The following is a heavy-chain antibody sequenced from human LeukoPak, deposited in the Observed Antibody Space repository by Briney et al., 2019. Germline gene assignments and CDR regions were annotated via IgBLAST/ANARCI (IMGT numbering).Heavy chain of an antibody. CDR2: ISYDGSNK. CDR1: GFTFSTYG. D-gene: IGHD3-3*01. J-gene: IGHJ4*02. CDR3: AKGKGVVIDGDY. Sequence: ARSLRLSCAASGFTFSTYGMHWDSQAPNKWLEWVEVISYDGSNKYYADAVKGRSTISRDNSKNTLYLQMNSLRADDTAVYYCAKGKGVVIDGDYWGQGTLVTVSS. V-gene: IGHV3-30*18.